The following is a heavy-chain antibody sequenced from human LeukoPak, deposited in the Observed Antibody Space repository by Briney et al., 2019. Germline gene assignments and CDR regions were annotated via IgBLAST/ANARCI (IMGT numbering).Heavy chain of an antibody. D-gene: IGHD3-10*01. V-gene: IGHV3-30*02. CDR1: GFTFSSYG. J-gene: IGHJ4*02. Sequence: GGSLRLSCAASGFTFSSYGMHWVRQAPGKGLEWVAFIRYDGSNKYYADSVKGRFTISRDNSKNTLYLQMNSLRAEDTAVYYCAKDYYGSGSYPYHFDYCGQGTLVTVSS. CDR2: IRYDGSNK. CDR3: AKDYYGSGSYPYHFDY.